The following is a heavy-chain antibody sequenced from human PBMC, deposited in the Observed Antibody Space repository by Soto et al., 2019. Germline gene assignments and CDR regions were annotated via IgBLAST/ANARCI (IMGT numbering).Heavy chain of an antibody. CDR3: ASPSSGSGSYY. J-gene: IGHJ4*02. D-gene: IGHD3-10*01. V-gene: IGHV1-3*01. CDR2: INAGNGNT. Sequence: QVQLVQSGAEVKKPGASVKVSCKASGYTFSSYALHWVRQAPGQSLEWMGWINAGNGNTKYSQKFQGRVTFTRDTSASTAYMELSSLRAEDTAVYYCASPSSGSGSYYWGQGTLVTVSS. CDR1: GYTFSSYA.